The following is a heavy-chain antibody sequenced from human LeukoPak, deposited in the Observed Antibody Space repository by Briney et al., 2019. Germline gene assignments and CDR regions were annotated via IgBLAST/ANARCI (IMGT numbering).Heavy chain of an antibody. CDR1: GFSFSTYG. CDR3: AKRMGTIIAATDLDY. Sequence: QPGRSLRLSCAASGFSFSTYGMEWVRQAPGKGLEWVAVISYDGSNKYYAAFVKGRFTFSRDNSKNTLCLQRNSLRAEQTAVYYCAKRMGTIIAATDLDYWGQGTLVTVS. J-gene: IGHJ4*02. CDR2: ISYDGSNK. D-gene: IGHD6-13*01. V-gene: IGHV3-30*18.